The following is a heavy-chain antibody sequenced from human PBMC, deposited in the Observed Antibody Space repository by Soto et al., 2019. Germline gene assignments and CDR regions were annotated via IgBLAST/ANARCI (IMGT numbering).Heavy chain of an antibody. CDR1: GFTFSSYA. Sequence: EVQLLESGGGLVQPGGSLRLSCAASGFTFSSYAMSWVRHAPGKGLEWVSAISGSGGSTYYADSVKGRFTISRDNSKNTLYLQMNSLRAEDTAVYYCASTEARPWFSWFDPWGQGTLVTVSS. CDR2: ISGSGGST. V-gene: IGHV3-23*01. CDR3: ASTEARPWFSWFDP. J-gene: IGHJ5*02. D-gene: IGHD3-10*01.